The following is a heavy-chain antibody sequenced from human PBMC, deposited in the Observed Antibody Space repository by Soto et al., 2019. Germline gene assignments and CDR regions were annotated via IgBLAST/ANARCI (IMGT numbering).Heavy chain of an antibody. CDR2: VSTNGGTS. CDR3: LKDRATRDGYKTQPGY. D-gene: IGHD5-12*01. Sequence: GGSLRLSCSASGFTFSIYAMHWVRQAPGKGLEYVSAVSTNGGTSYYADSVKGRFTISRDNSRNTLYLQMNSLRPEDTAVYYCLKDRATRDGYKTQPGYWGLGTLVTVSS. J-gene: IGHJ1*01. V-gene: IGHV3-64D*06. CDR1: GFTFSIYA.